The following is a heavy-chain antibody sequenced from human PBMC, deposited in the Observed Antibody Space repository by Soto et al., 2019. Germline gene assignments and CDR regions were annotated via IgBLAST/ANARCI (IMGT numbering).Heavy chain of an antibody. Sequence: QVQLVQSGAEVKKPGASVKVSCKASGYIFTGYYLHWVRQAPGQGLEWMGWIHPNSGGTNYAQKFQGRVTVTRDTSISAAYMELSRLRSDDTALYYCARRIIMIRGEGMDVWGQGTTVTVSS. D-gene: IGHD3-10*01. CDR2: IHPNSGGT. CDR1: GYIFTGYY. CDR3: ARRIIMIRGEGMDV. J-gene: IGHJ6*02. V-gene: IGHV1-2*02.